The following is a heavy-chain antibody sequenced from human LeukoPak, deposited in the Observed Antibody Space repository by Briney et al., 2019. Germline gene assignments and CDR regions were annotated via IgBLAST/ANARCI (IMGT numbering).Heavy chain of an antibody. V-gene: IGHV4-4*07. CDR2: ILTSETP. CDR1: GGYIGSYY. Sequence: PSETLSLTRTVSGGYIGSYYWSWIRQPAGKGLEWIGRILTSETPSYNPSLESRVTMSVDTSEGQFSLKLTSVTAADTAVYYCAREADYGDYLRSYYYIDVWGTGTTVTVSS. D-gene: IGHD4-17*01. CDR3: AREADYGDYLRSYYYIDV. J-gene: IGHJ6*03.